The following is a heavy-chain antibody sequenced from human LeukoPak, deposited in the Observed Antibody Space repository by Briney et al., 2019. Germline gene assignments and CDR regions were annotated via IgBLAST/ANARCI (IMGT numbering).Heavy chain of an antibody. D-gene: IGHD3-3*01. CDR3: ARGRIGAIFGVDETPAYFDY. CDR1: GGSISSYY. J-gene: IGHJ4*02. CDR2: IYYSGRN. Sequence: SETLSLTCTVSGGSISSYYWSWIRQPPGKGLVGIGYIYYSGRNNYNPSLTSRVTISVDTSKNQFSLKLSSVTAADTAVYYCARGRIGAIFGVDETPAYFDYWGQGTLVTVSS. V-gene: IGHV4-59*01.